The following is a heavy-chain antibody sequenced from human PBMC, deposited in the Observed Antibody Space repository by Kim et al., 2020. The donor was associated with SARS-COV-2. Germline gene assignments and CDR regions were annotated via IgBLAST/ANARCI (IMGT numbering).Heavy chain of an antibody. CDR3: ARDGSVAGLVYFDY. D-gene: IGHD6-19*01. CDR1: GGTFSSYA. CDR2: IIPIFGTA. J-gene: IGHJ4*02. V-gene: IGHV1-69*13. Sequence: SVKVSCKASGGTFSSYAISWVRQAPGQGLEWMGGIIPIFGTANYAQKFQGRVTITADESTSTAYMELSSLRSEDTAVYYCARDGSVAGLVYFDYWGQGTLVTVSS.